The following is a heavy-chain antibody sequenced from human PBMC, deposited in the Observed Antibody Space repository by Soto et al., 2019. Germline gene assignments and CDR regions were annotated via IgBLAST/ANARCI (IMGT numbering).Heavy chain of an antibody. CDR2: IYYSGST. J-gene: IGHJ6*03. D-gene: IGHD2-15*01. V-gene: IGHV4-59*08. CDR3: ASHDCSGGSCYGYYYMDV. Sequence: SETLSLTCTVSGGSISSYYWSWIRQPPGKGLEWIGYIYYSGSTNYNPSLKSRVTISVDTSKNQFSLKLSSVTAADTAVYYCASHDCSGGSCYGYYYMDVWGKGTTVTVSS. CDR1: GGSISSYY.